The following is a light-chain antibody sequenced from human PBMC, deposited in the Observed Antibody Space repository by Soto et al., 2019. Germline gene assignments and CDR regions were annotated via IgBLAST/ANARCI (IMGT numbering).Light chain of an antibody. V-gene: IGKV1-5*03. J-gene: IGKJ2*01. CDR2: KAS. Sequence: DIQMTQSPSTLSASVGDRVTITCRASQSIRSWLAWYQQKPGKAPKLLIYKASSLESGVPSRFSGSGSGTEFTLTISSLQHDDFATYYCQQYKSYPYTFGQGTKLEIK. CDR3: QQYKSYPYT. CDR1: QSIRSW.